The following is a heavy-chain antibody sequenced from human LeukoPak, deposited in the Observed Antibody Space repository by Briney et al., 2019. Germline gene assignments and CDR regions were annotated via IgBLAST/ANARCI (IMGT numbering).Heavy chain of an antibody. Sequence: PGGSLRLSCAASGFTLSSYAMTWVRQAPGKGLEWVSFISDSETNYVDSVKGRFTVSRDKSKNTLYLEMNSLRAEDTAVYYCARGGSGTSVLYYWGQGILVTVSS. J-gene: IGHJ4*02. CDR2: ISDSET. CDR1: GFTLSSYA. CDR3: ARGGSGTSVLYY. D-gene: IGHD2-2*01. V-gene: IGHV3-23*01.